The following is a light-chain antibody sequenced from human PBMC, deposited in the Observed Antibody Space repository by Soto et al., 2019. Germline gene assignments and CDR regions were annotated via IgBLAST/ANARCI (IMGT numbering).Light chain of an antibody. CDR1: QSVFYSSNNKNY. CDR3: QQYYSLPLT. CDR2: WAS. Sequence: DIVMTQSPESLAVSLGERATINCKSSQSVFYSSNNKNYLTWYQQKPGQPPKLLIHWASTRESGVPDRFSGSGSETDFTLTISSLQAEDGAVYYCQQYYSLPLTFGGGTKVEIK. J-gene: IGKJ4*01. V-gene: IGKV4-1*01.